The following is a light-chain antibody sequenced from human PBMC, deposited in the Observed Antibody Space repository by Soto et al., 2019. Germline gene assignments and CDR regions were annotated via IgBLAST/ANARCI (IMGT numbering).Light chain of an antibody. Sequence: EIVMTQSPATLSVSPGERATLSCRASQNVGSNLAWYQQKPGQAPRLLIYRASTSATGFPARFSASGSGTEFTLTISSLQSEDFAVYYCQQYNYWPMFTFGQGTKLEIK. CDR1: QNVGSN. CDR3: QQYNYWPMFT. V-gene: IGKV3-15*01. J-gene: IGKJ2*01. CDR2: RAS.